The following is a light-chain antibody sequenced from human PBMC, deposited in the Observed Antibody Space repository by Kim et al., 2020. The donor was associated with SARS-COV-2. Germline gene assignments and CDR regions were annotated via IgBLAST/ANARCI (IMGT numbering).Light chain of an antibody. CDR3: GAWDDSLTGRV. Sequence: GQVVTISCYGSSSNIGNHTVVWYQHLPGTAPKLLIYSNNQRPSGVPDRFSGSKSGTSASLAISGLQSEDEADYYCGAWDDSLTGRVFGGGTKLTVL. CDR2: SNN. V-gene: IGLV1-44*01. J-gene: IGLJ3*02. CDR1: SSNIGNHT.